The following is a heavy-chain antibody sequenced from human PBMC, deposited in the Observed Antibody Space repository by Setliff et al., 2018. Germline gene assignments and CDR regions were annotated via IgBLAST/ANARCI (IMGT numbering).Heavy chain of an antibody. CDR2: LSDSGST. CDR1: GYSISSGYY. D-gene: IGHD3-22*01. CDR3: ARHRGYSSPSLEYYYYGLNV. V-gene: IGHV4-38-2*02. J-gene: IGHJ6*02. Sequence: SETLSLTCTVSGYSISSGYYWGWVRQPPGKGLEWLGTLSDSGSTYYNPSFKGRVTISEHSSQTQFFLELSSVTAADTAVYYCARHRGYSSPSLEYYYYGLNVWGQGTTVTVSS.